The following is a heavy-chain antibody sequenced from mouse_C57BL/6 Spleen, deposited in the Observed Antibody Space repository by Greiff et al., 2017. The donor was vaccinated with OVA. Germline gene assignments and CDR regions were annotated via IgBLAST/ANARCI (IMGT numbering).Heavy chain of an antibody. Sequence: VQLQQSGAELVRPGASVKLSCKASGYTFPDYYINWVKQRPGQGLEWIARIYPGSGNTYYNEKFKGKATLTAEKSSSTAYMQLSSLTSEDSAVYFCARGKDSWFAYWGQGTLVTVSA. CDR2: IYPGSGNT. CDR1: GYTFPDYY. J-gene: IGHJ3*01. V-gene: IGHV1-76*01. CDR3: ARGKDSWFAY.